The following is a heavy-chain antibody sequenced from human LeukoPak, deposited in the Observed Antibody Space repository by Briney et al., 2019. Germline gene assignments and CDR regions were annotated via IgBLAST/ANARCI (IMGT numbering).Heavy chain of an antibody. CDR3: AKSKAAAGYDAFNI. CDR1: GFTFSSYS. V-gene: IGHV3-21*01. CDR2: ISSSSSYI. Sequence: PGGSLRLSCAASGFTFSSYSMNWVRQAPGKGLEWVSSISSSSSYIYYADSVKGRFTISRDNAKNSLYLQMNSLRAEDTAVYYCAKSKAAAGYDAFNIGGKGKMVTVSP. D-gene: IGHD6-13*01. J-gene: IGHJ3*02.